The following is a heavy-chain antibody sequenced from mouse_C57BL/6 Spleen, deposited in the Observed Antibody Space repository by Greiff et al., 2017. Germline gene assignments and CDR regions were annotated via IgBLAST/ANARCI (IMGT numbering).Heavy chain of an antibody. CDR3: ARAELGIGGIAY. CDR2: IYPGSGST. J-gene: IGHJ3*01. Sequence: QVQLQQPGAELVKPGASVKMSCKASGYTFTSYWITWVKQRPGQGLEWIGDIYPGSGSTNYNESFKSKARLTVDTSSSTDYMQLSRLTSEDSAVYYDARAELGIGGIAYWGQGTLVTVSA. CDR1: GYTFTSYW. V-gene: IGHV1-55*01. D-gene: IGHD4-1*01.